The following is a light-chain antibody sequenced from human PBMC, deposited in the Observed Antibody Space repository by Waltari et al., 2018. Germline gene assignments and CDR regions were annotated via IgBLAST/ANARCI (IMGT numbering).Light chain of an antibody. CDR2: WAS. V-gene: IGKV4-1*01. Sequence: DIVLTQSPDSLALSLGEGATISCRSSQSVLSSTNRNNYLAWYQQRPGQPPKLLFYWASTRVSGVPDRFDGSGAGTDFTLTISSLQAEDVAIYYCQQYINWPPTFGQGTKVEI. J-gene: IGKJ1*01. CDR1: QSVLSSTNRNNY. CDR3: QQYINWPPT.